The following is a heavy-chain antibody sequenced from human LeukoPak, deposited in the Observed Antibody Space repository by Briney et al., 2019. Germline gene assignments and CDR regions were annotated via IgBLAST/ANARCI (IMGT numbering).Heavy chain of an antibody. Sequence: PSETLSLTCAVYGGSFSGYYWSWIRQPPGKGLEWIGEINHSGSTNYNPSLKSRVTISVDTSKNQFSLKLSSVTAADTAVYYCARGNSGGSCCHDYWGQGTLVTVSP. CDR3: ARGNSGGSCCHDY. CDR1: GGSFSGYY. D-gene: IGHD2-15*01. J-gene: IGHJ4*02. V-gene: IGHV4-34*01. CDR2: INHSGST.